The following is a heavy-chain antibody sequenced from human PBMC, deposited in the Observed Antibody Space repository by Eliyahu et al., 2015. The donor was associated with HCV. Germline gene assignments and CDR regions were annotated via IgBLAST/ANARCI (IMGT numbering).Heavy chain of an antibody. D-gene: IGHD3-10*01. V-gene: IGHV4-4*07. CDR3: ARDLRGVLNQFALDV. J-gene: IGHJ6*02. CDR1: GGXFSSYY. Sequence: QVQLLQSGPGLVKPSEXLSLTCTIXGGXFSSYYWSXFRQPAXXPLEWVGRIFTTGGTDLNPSLSSRVSMSIDKSKNQFSLRLASLTAADTAVYYCARDLRGVLNQFALDVWGQGTTVTVSS. CDR2: IFTTGGT.